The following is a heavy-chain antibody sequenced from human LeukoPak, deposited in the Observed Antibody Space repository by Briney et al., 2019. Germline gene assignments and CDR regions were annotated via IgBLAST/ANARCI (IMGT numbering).Heavy chain of an antibody. J-gene: IGHJ5*02. CDR3: ARDWGYCSGGSCYFWFDP. D-gene: IGHD2-15*01. V-gene: IGHV4-59*01. Sequence: PSETLSLTCDVSGGSIINFYWSWVRQSPGKGLEWIGHIYYSGSTTYNPSLGTRVNISLDTSKNQFSLKLSSVTAADTAVYYCARDWGYCSGGSCYFWFDPWGQGTLVTVSS. CDR2: IYYSGST. CDR1: GGSIINFY.